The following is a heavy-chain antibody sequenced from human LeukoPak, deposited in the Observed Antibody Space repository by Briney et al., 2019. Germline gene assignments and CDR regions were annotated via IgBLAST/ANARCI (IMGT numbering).Heavy chain of an antibody. D-gene: IGHD2-15*01. CDR2: INHSGST. CDR1: GGSFSGYA. Sequence: SETLSLTCAVYGGSFSGYAWSWIRQPPGKGLEWIGEINHSGSTNYNPSLKSRVTISVDTSKNQFSLKLSSVTAADTAVYYCAREDIVVGVDPWGQGTLVTVSS. J-gene: IGHJ5*02. V-gene: IGHV4-34*01. CDR3: AREDIVVGVDP.